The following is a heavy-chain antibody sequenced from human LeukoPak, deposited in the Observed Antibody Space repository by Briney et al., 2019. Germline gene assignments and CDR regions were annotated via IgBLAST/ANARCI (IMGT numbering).Heavy chain of an antibody. CDR3: ARATMRGFLDRFDP. Sequence: SSVKVSCKASEGTFSSYAISWVRQAPGQGPEWMGGIIPIFGTANYAQKFQGRVTITADESTSTAYMELSSLRSEDTAVYYCARATMRGFLDRFDPWGQGTLVTVSS. V-gene: IGHV1-69*01. D-gene: IGHD3-3*01. CDR1: EGTFSSYA. J-gene: IGHJ5*02. CDR2: IIPIFGTA.